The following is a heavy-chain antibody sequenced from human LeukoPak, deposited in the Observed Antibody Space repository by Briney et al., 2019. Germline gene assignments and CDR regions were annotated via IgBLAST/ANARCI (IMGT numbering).Heavy chain of an antibody. Sequence: PGRSLRLSCAASGFTFDDYAMHWVRQAPGKGLEWVSGISWNSGSIGYADSVKGRFTISRDNAKNSLYLQMNSLRAEDTALYYCAKDIAAAGLPGYMDVWGKGTTVTVSS. D-gene: IGHD6-13*01. CDR2: ISWNSGSI. CDR1: GFTFDDYA. J-gene: IGHJ6*03. CDR3: AKDIAAAGLPGYMDV. V-gene: IGHV3-9*01.